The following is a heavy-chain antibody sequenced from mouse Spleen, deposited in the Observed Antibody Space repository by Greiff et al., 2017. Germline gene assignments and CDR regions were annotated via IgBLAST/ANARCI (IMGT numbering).Heavy chain of an antibody. Sequence: EVQRVESGGGLVKLGGSLKLSCAASGFTFSSYAMSWVRQTPEKRLEWVATISSGGGNTYYPDSVKGRFTISRDNAKNTLYLQMSSLKSEDTAMYYCARSNSLLRPYWYFDVWGAGTTVTVSS. CDR1: GFTFSSYA. D-gene: IGHD1-2*01. J-gene: IGHJ1*01. CDR3: ARSNSLLRPYWYFDV. CDR2: ISSGGGNT. V-gene: IGHV5-9-3*01.